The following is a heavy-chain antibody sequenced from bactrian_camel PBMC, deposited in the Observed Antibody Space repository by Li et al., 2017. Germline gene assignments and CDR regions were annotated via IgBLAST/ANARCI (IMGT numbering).Heavy chain of an antibody. CDR2: ISSGGTT. Sequence: HVQLVESGGGLVQPGGSLRLSCEALGYGRSDFCMGWYRQVPGKGLEWVSSISSGGTTYYADSVKGRFAISRDNAKNTVYLLMNSLKPEDTALYYCANSPPLLVVGTTTPFGHWGQGTQVTVS. V-gene: IGHV3S9*01. CDR3: ANSPPLLVVGTTTPFGH. J-gene: IGHJ6*01. CDR1: GYGRSDFC. D-gene: IGHD2*01.